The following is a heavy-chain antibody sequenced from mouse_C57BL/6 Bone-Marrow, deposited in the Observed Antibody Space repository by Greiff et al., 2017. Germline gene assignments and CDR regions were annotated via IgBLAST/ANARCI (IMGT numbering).Heavy chain of an antibody. D-gene: IGHD2-14*01. Sequence: QVQLKESGPGLVAPSQSLSITCTVSGFSLTSYGVDWVRQSPGKGLEWLGVIWGVGSTNYNSALKSRLSISKDNSKSKDFLRMNSQETEDTAMDYCARSLYYRAMDYWGQGTSVTVSS. V-gene: IGHV2-6*01. J-gene: IGHJ4*01. CDR3: ARSLYYRAMDY. CDR2: IWGVGST. CDR1: GFSLTSYG.